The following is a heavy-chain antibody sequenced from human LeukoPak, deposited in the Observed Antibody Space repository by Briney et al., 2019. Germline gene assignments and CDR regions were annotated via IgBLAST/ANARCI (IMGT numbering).Heavy chain of an antibody. V-gene: IGHV5-51*01. Sequence: GEPLKISCKGSGYSFTSYWFGWVRQMPGKGLEWMGNINPGDSDTRYSPSFQGQVTISAAKPLSTASLQWSGLKASATAMYYCARRPGDVYYYDSSGYYFDYWGQGTLVTVSS. CDR2: INPGDSDT. J-gene: IGHJ4*02. CDR3: ARRPGDVYYYDSSGYYFDY. D-gene: IGHD3-22*01. CDR1: GYSFTSYW.